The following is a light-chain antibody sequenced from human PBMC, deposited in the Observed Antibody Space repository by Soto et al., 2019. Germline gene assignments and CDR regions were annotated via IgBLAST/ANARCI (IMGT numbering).Light chain of an antibody. CDR3: QQYNNWLT. J-gene: IGKJ4*01. Sequence: EIVMTQSPATLSVSPGERATLSCRASQSVSSNLAWYQQKPGQAPRLLIYGASTRATGIPARFSGSGSGTEFTLTISSMQSEDFAVYYCQQYNNWLTFGGGTNVDIK. CDR2: GAS. V-gene: IGKV3-15*01. CDR1: QSVSSN.